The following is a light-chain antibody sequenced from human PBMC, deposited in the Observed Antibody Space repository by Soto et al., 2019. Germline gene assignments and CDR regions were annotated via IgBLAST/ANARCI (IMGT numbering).Light chain of an antibody. J-gene: IGLJ3*02. CDR2: KFE. CDR1: SSDIGAYDY. CDR3: SSYAERNSVL. V-gene: IGLV2-8*01. Sequence: QSALTQPPSASGSPGQSVIISCAGSSSDIGAYDYVSWFQQHPGKAPKLLIYKFEKRPSGVPNRFSGSKSGSTAFLTVSGVQAEDEADYYCSSYAERNSVLFGGGTKVTVL.